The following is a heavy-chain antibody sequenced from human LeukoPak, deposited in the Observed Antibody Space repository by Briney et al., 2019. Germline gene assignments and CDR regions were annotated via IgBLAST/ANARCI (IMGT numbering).Heavy chain of an antibody. J-gene: IGHJ6*03. CDR2: IYTSGST. CDR1: GGSISSGSYY. V-gene: IGHV4-61*02. D-gene: IGHD3-10*01. CDR3: ARESITMVRGVKNYYMDV. Sequence: SQTLSLTCTVSGGSISSGSYYWSWIRQPAGTGLEWIGRIYTSGSTNYNPSLKSRVTISVDTSKNQFSLKLSSVTAADTAVYYCARESITMVRGVKNYYMDVWGKGTTVTISS.